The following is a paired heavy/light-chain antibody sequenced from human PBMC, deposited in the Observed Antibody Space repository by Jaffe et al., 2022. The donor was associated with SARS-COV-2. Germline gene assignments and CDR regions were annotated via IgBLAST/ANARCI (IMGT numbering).Light chain of an antibody. CDR2: GAS. V-gene: IGKV1-39*01. Sequence: DIQMTQSPSSLSASVGDRVTITCRASQSISSYLNWYQQKPGKAPKVLIYGASSLQSGVPSRFSGSGSGTDFTLTISSLQPEDFAIYYCQQSYKTPWTFGQGAKVEIK. CDR3: QQSYKTPWT. CDR1: QSISSY. J-gene: IGKJ1*01.
Heavy chain of an antibody. Sequence: QVQLQESGPGLVKPSQTLSLTCTVSGGSISSGNYYWSWLRQPAGKGLEWIGRIYTSGSIDYNPSLKSRVSISLDRSKNQFSLKLSSVTAADTALYYCARTSTSSLYYYYALDVWGQGTTVTVSS. J-gene: IGHJ6*02. V-gene: IGHV4-61*02. CDR2: IYTSGSI. CDR3: ARTSTSSLYYYYALDV. D-gene: IGHD6-6*01. CDR1: GGSISSGNYY.